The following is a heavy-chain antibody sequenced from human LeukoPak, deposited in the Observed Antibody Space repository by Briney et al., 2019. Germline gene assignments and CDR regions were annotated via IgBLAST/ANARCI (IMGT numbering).Heavy chain of an antibody. V-gene: IGHV3-21*01. D-gene: IGHD3-9*01. CDR1: GFTFSSYS. J-gene: IGHJ4*02. CDR3: ARPASDYDILTGYTPAYYFDY. Sequence: TGGSLRLSCAASGFTFSSYSMNWVRQAPGKGLEWVSSISSSSSYIYYADSVKGRFTISRDNAKNSLYLQMNSLRAEDTAVYYCARPASDYDILTGYTPAYYFDYWGQGTLVTVSS. CDR2: ISSSSSYI.